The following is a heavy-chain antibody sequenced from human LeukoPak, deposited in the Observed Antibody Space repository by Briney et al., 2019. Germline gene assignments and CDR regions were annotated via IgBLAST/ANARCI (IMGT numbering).Heavy chain of an antibody. CDR1: GGTFSRFT. Sequence: SVTVSCKASGGTFSRFTISWVRQAPGQGFEWMGGITPIFGTANFAQKFQGRVSITADESTSTAFMELSSLRSEDTAVYYCAREWGLESSGYYYAYWGQGTLVTVSS. CDR2: ITPIFGTA. CDR3: AREWGLESSGYYYAY. V-gene: IGHV1-69*01. D-gene: IGHD3-22*01. J-gene: IGHJ4*02.